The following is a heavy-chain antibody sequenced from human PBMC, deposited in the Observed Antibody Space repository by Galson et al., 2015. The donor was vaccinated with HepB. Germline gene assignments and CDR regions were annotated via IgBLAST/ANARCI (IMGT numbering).Heavy chain of an antibody. V-gene: IGHV3-7*03. CDR1: GFTFSSYW. CDR3: ARIVVPAAYYYYGMDV. Sequence: SLRLSCAASGFTFSSYWMSWVRQAPGKGLEWVANIKQDGSEKYYVDSVKGRFTISRDNAKNSLYLQMNSLRAEDTAVYYCARIVVPAAYYYYGMDVWGQGTTVTVSS. D-gene: IGHD2-2*01. J-gene: IGHJ6*02. CDR2: IKQDGSEK.